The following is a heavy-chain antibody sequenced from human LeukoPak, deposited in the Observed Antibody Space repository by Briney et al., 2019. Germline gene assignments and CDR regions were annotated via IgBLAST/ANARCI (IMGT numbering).Heavy chain of an antibody. CDR3: AKGSSGYFVDL. Sequence: HTGGPLRLSCAASGFIFNNYGLIWFRQAPGKGLEWVSAISNDGGGTNYADFVKGRFTISRDNSKNTLFLQMNSLRAEDTALYYCAKGSSGYFVDLWGQGTLVTVSS. J-gene: IGHJ5*02. CDR1: GFIFNNYG. CDR2: ISNDGGGT. D-gene: IGHD3-22*01. V-gene: IGHV3-23*01.